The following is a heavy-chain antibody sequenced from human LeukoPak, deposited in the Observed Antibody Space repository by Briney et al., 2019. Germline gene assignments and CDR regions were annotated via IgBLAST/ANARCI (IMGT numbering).Heavy chain of an antibody. V-gene: IGHV6-1*01. CDR1: GDSVSSNSAA. Sequence: KSSQTLSLTCAISGDSVSSNSAAWNWLRQSPSRGLEWLGRTYYRSKWYYDYAASVKSRVVINPDTSKNQFSLQLNSVTPEDTAVYYCARGRSGTGVSLFEYWGQGALVTVSS. J-gene: IGHJ4*02. CDR2: TYYRSKWYY. CDR3: ARGRSGTGVSLFEY. D-gene: IGHD1-1*01.